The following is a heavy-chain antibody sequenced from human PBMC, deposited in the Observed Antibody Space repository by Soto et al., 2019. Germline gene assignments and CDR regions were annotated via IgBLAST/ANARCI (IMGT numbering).Heavy chain of an antibody. D-gene: IGHD4-17*01. CDR1: GGSFSSYY. CDR2: IYYSGST. CDR3: ARAYYGDYPYFDY. Sequence: PSETLSLTCAVSGGSFSSYYWSWIRQPPGEGLEWIGSIYYSGSTNYNPSLKSRVTISIDTSKSLFSLKLSSLTSADTAAYFCARAYYGDYPYFDYWGQGALVTVSS. V-gene: IGHV4-59*01. J-gene: IGHJ4*02.